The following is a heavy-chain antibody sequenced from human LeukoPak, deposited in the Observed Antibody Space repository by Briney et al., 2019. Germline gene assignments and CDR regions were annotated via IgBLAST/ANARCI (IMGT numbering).Heavy chain of an antibody. J-gene: IGHJ3*02. V-gene: IGHV4-30-4*07. CDR1: GGSISSGGYS. D-gene: IGHD2-15*01. Sequence: SETLSLTCAVSGGSISSGGYSWSWIRQPPGKGLEWIGYIYYSGSTYYNPSLKSRVTISVDTSKNQFSLKLSSVTAADTAVYYCASAPYPYAFDIWGQGTMVTVSS. CDR3: ASAPYPYAFDI. CDR2: IYYSGST.